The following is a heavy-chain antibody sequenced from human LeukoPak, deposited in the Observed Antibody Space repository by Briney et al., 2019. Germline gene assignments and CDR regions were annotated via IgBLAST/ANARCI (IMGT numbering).Heavy chain of an antibody. J-gene: IGHJ4*02. V-gene: IGHV3-74*01. CDR3: SRVSTTDDH. CDR1: GFTFSTYW. D-gene: IGHD2/OR15-2a*01. Sequence: GGSLRLSCAASGFTFSTYWMHWVRQAPGKGLVWVSRINSAGGSAVYADSVKGRFTVSRDNAKNTLYLQMISLRAEDTAVYYCSRVSTTDDHWGQGTLVTVSS. CDR2: INSAGGSA.